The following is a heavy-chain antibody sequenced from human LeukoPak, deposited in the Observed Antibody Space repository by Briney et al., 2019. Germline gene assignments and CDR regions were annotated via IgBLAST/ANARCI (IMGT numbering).Heavy chain of an antibody. CDR1: GFTFSSYA. J-gene: IGHJ4*02. CDR3: VRDWSRRYDLDY. D-gene: IGHD3-3*01. V-gene: IGHV3-30-3*01. Sequence: GRSLRLSCAASGFTFSSYAMHWVRQAPGKGLEWVAVISYDGSNKYYADSVKGRFTISRDNAKNSLYLQMNSLSPDDTAVYYCVRDWSRRYDLDYWGQGTLVTVSS. CDR2: ISYDGSNK.